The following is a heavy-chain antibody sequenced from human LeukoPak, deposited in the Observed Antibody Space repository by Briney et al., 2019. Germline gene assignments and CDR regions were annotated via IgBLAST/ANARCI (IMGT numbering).Heavy chain of an antibody. CDR1: GFTFSSYG. V-gene: IGHV3-23*01. J-gene: IGHJ4*02. D-gene: IGHD3-9*01. CDR3: AKEGGYFDWPFTFDF. CDR2: ISGSGGST. Sequence: GGSLRLSCAASGFTFSSYGMSWVRQAPGKGLEWVSAISGSGGSTYSADSVKGRFTISRDNSKNTLYLQMNSLRAEDTALFYCAKEGGYFDWPFTFDFWGQGTLVTVSS.